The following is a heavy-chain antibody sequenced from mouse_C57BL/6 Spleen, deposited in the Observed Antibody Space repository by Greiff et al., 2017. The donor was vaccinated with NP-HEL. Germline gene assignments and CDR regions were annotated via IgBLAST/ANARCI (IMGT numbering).Heavy chain of an antibody. CDR1: GYTFTDYE. Sequence: VQGVESGAELVRPGASVTLSCKASGYTFTDYEMHWVKQTPVHGLEWIGAIDPETGGTAYNQKFKGKAILTADKSSSTAYMELRSLTAEGSAVYYCTRNYYGSGYWGQGTTLTVSS. CDR3: TRNYYGSGY. D-gene: IGHD1-1*01. CDR2: IDPETGGT. V-gene: IGHV1-15*01. J-gene: IGHJ2*01.